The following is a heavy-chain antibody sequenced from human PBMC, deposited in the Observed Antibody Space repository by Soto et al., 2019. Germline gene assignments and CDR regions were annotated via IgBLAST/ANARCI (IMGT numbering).Heavy chain of an antibody. D-gene: IGHD1-26*01. J-gene: IGHJ4*02. CDR2: ISYDGSNK. CDR3: ATDLGWELLMRGVDY. CDR1: GFTFSSYG. Sequence: QVQLVESGGGVVQPGRSLRLSCAASGFTFSSYGMHWVRQAPGKGLEWVAVISYDGSNKYYADSVKGRFTISRDNSKNTLYLQMNSLRAEDTAVYYCATDLGWELLMRGVDYWGKGTLVTFSS. V-gene: IGHV3-30*03.